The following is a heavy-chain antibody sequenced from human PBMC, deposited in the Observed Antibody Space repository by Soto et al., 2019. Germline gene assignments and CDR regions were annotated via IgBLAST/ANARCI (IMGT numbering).Heavy chain of an antibody. Sequence: QVQLVESGGGVVQPGRSLRLSCAASGFTFSSCGMHWVRQAPGKGLEWVAVIWYDGSNKYYADSVKGRFTISRDNSKNTLYLQMNSLRAEDTAVYYCARRDDYYGSGSYSDYWGQGTLVTVSS. CDR2: IWYDGSNK. V-gene: IGHV3-33*01. J-gene: IGHJ4*02. D-gene: IGHD3-10*01. CDR1: GFTFSSCG. CDR3: ARRDDYYGSGSYSDY.